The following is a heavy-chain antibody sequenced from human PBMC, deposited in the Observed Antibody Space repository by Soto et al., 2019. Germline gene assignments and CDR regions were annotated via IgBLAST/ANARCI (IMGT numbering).Heavy chain of an antibody. D-gene: IGHD4-17*01. CDR3: ARGYGGNSQAFDI. J-gene: IGHJ3*02. CDR2: ITYDGSNK. CDR1: GFTFSKYG. Sequence: QVQLVESGGGVVQPGMSLRLSCAASGFTFSKYGMHWVRQTPGKGLEWVALITYDGSNKFHADSVKGQFTISRDNSKNTLYLQMSSLTTEDTALYYCARGYGGNSQAFDIWGQGTVVTVSS. V-gene: IGHV3-30*03.